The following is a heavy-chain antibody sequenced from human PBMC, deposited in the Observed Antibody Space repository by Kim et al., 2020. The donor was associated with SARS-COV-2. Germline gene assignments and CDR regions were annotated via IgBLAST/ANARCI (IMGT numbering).Heavy chain of an antibody. CDR1: GFTFSSYV. Sequence: GGSLRLSCAASGFTFSSYVMSWVRQAPGEGLEWVSHISISGISTYYADSVKGRFTISRDNSKNMLYLQMNSLRVEDTAVYYCAKGETADGIFGYWGQGT. CDR3: AKGETADGIFGY. V-gene: IGHV3-23*01. CDR2: ISISGIST. D-gene: IGHD6-13*01. J-gene: IGHJ4*02.